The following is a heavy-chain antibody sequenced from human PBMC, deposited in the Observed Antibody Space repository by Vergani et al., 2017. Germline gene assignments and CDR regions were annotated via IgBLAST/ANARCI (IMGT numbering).Heavy chain of an antibody. CDR3: AREGQQLVPGGYFDY. J-gene: IGHJ4*02. Sequence: VQLVESGGGVVQPGRSLRLSCAASGFTFSSYWMSWVRQAPGKGLEWVANIKQDGSEKYYVDSVKGRVTISRDNSKNTLYLQMNSLRAEDTAVYYCAREGQQLVPGGYFDYWGQGTLVTVSS. CDR1: GFTFSSYW. V-gene: IGHV3-7*01. CDR2: IKQDGSEK. D-gene: IGHD6-13*01.